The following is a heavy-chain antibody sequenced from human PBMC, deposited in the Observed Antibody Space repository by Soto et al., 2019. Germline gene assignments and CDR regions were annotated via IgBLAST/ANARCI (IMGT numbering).Heavy chain of an antibody. Sequence: EVQLLESGGGLVQPGGSLKLSCAASGFTFSGSAMHWVRQASGKGLEWVGRIRSKANSYATVYAASVKGRFTISRDDSKNTAYLQMNSLKTEDTAVYDWTPLEMATISWGQGTLVTVSS. J-gene: IGHJ4*02. CDR1: GFTFSGSA. CDR2: IRSKANSYAT. CDR3: TPLEMATIS. D-gene: IGHD5-12*01. V-gene: IGHV3-73*01.